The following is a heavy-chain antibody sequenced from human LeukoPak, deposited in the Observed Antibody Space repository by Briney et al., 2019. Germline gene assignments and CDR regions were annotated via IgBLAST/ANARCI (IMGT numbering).Heavy chain of an antibody. D-gene: IGHD3-3*01. V-gene: IGHV1-2*02. Sequence: ASVKVSCKASGYTFTGYYMHWVRQAPGQGLEWMGWINPNSGGTNYAQKFQGRVTMTRDTSISTAYMELSRLRSDDTAVYYCARAYYDFWSGYVAPSYYYYMDVWGKGTTVTVSS. CDR2: INPNSGGT. CDR1: GYTFTGYY. CDR3: ARAYYDFWSGYVAPSYYYYMDV. J-gene: IGHJ6*03.